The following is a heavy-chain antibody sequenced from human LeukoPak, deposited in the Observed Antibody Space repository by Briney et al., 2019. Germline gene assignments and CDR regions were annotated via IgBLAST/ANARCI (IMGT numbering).Heavy chain of an antibody. V-gene: IGHV3-23*01. CDR1: GFTFSNYA. Sequence: GSLRLSRVGSGFTFSNYAISWVRQAPGKGLEWVSAISGRGGSTYFLDSVKGRFTISRDNSKNTLYLQMNSLRAEDTAVYFCAKDTSSSGSYFDYWGQGTLVTVFS. CDR2: ISGRGGST. J-gene: IGHJ4*02. D-gene: IGHD3-10*01. CDR3: AKDTSSSGSYFDY.